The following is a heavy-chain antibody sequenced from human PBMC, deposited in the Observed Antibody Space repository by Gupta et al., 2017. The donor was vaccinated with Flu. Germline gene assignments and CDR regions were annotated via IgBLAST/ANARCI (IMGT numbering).Heavy chain of an antibody. CDR1: GFTFSSYV. J-gene: IGHJ3*01. V-gene: IGHV3-30*18. CDR2: ISNDGNDP. CDR3: TKGRVRRANTGAFDL. Sequence: QVQLVESGGGVVAPGSSLRLSFAASGFTFSSYVIHWVRQAPGKGMEWVSLISNDGNDPSYGDSAKGRFTISRDNSKNTVYLEMNGLRDEDTATYYCTKGRVRRANTGAFDLWGQGTVVIVSS. D-gene: IGHD4-17*01.